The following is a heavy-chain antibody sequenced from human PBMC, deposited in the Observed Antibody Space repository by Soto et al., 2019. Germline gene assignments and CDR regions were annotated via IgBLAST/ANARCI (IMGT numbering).Heavy chain of an antibody. D-gene: IGHD5-12*01. Sequence: QVQLQQWGAGLLKPSETLSLTCTVNGGSLTGYYWSWIRQPPGKGLEWIGEVKDGGSTNYSPSLRGRVSISADTSKHHFSLRLNSVTAADTAVYFCARGQEGIVATHWAQGALVTVSS. CDR3: ARGQEGIVATH. CDR1: GGSLTGYY. V-gene: IGHV4-34*01. CDR2: VKDGGST. J-gene: IGHJ4*02.